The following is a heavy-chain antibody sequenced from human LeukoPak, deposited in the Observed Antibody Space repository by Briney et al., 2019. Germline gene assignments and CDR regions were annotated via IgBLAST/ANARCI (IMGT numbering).Heavy chain of an antibody. CDR1: GGSISSYY. D-gene: IGHD3/OR15-3a*01. J-gene: IGHJ4*02. CDR2: INHSGST. V-gene: IGHV4-34*01. Sequence: SETLSLTCTVSGGSISSYYWSWIRQPPGKGLEWIGEINHSGSTNYNPSLKSRVTISVDTSKNQFSLKVTSVTAADTAVYYCARQTGSGLFILPGGQGTLVTVSS. CDR3: ARQTGSGLFILP.